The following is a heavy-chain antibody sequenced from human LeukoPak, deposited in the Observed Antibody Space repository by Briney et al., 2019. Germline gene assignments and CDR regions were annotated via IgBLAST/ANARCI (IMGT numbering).Heavy chain of an antibody. CDR3: ARDRVWFGEMTPTGMDV. Sequence: GGSLRLSCAASGFTFSSYSMNWVRQAPGKGPEWVSSISSSSSYIYYADSVKGRFTISRDNAKNSLYLQMNSLRAEGTAVYYCARDRVWFGEMTPTGMDVWGKGTTVTVSS. CDR1: GFTFSSYS. J-gene: IGHJ6*03. D-gene: IGHD3-10*01. CDR2: ISSSSSYI. V-gene: IGHV3-21*01.